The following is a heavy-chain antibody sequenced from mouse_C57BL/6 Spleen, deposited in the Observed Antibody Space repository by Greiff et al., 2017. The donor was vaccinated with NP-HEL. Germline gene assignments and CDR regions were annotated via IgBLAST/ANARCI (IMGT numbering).Heavy chain of an antibody. CDR3: AREGYGSSQYYFDY. J-gene: IGHJ2*01. CDR1: GYTFTSYW. V-gene: IGHV1-53*01. D-gene: IGHD1-1*01. Sequence: QVQLQQPGTELVKPGASVKLSCKASGYTFTSYWMHWVKQRPGQGLEWIGNINPSNGGTNYNEKFKSKATLTVDKPSSTAYMQLSSLTSEDSAVYYCAREGYGSSQYYFDYWGQGTTLTVSS. CDR2: INPSNGGT.